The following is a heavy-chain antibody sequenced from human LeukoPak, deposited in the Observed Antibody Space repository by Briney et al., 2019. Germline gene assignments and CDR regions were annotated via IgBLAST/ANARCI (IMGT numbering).Heavy chain of an antibody. D-gene: IGHD3-3*01. CDR1: GGSFSRYF. V-gene: IGHV4-59*01. CDR2: IDHSGST. CDR3: AREYFSANYFFYYMDV. J-gene: IGHJ6*03. Sequence: SETLSLTCTVSGGSFSRYFWAWIRQTPGKGLEWIGYIDHSGSTNYSPSLQSRVTISINTSKNQFSLKLNSVTAADTAVYYCAREYFSANYFFYYMDVWGTGTTVTVSS.